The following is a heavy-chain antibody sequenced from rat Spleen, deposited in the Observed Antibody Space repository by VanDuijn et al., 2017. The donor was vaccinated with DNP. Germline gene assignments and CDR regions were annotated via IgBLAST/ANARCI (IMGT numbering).Heavy chain of an antibody. Sequence: EVQLVESGGGLVQSGRSLKVSCAASGFTFSSFPMAWVRQAPTKGLEWVASISTSGGNTYYRDSVKGRFTISRDDTKGTLYLQMDSLRSDDTATYYCARDNYGTSGALDPWGQGTSVTVSS. CDR2: ISTSGGNT. CDR3: ARDNYGTSGALDP. D-gene: IGHD1-11*01. CDR1: GFTFSSFP. V-gene: IGHV5S23*01. J-gene: IGHJ4*01.